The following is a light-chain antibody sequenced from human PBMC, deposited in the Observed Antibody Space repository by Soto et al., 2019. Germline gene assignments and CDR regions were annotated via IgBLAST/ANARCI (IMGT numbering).Light chain of an antibody. CDR2: GAS. CDR3: QQYGISPWT. J-gene: IGKJ1*01. V-gene: IGKV3-20*01. Sequence: EIVLTQSPGTLSLSPGERGTLSCRARQSVPNSYLAWYQHKPGQAPRLLIYGASSRATGIPDRFSGSGSGTDFTLTISRLEPGDFAVYYCQQYGISPWTFGQGTKVEIK. CDR1: QSVPNSY.